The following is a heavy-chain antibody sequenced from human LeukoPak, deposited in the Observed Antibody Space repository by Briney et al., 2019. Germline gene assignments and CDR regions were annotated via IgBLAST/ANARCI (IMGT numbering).Heavy chain of an antibody. V-gene: IGHV3-74*01. CDR1: GFTFSSKW. J-gene: IGHJ6*02. CDR2: INSDGSST. CDR3: ARRSGSAYGMDV. Sequence: PGGSLRLSCAASGFTFSSKWMHWVRQAPGKGLVWVSRINSDGSSTSYADSVKGRFTISRDNAKNTVYLQMNSLRAEDTAVYYCARRSGSAYGMDVWGQGTTVTVSS. D-gene: IGHD6-19*01.